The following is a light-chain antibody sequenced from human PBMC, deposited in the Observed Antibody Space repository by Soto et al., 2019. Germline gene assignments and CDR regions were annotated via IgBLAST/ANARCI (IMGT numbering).Light chain of an antibody. CDR3: QSYDSSLSGPV. J-gene: IGLJ2*01. CDR2: ANT. V-gene: IGLV1-40*01. Sequence: QSVLTQPPSVSGAPGQRVTISCTGSSSNIGAGIDVHWYQKFPGTAPKLLIYANTNPPSGVPDRFSGSTSGTSASLAITGLQAEDEADYYCQSYDSSLSGPVFGGGTKVTVL. CDR1: SSNIGAGID.